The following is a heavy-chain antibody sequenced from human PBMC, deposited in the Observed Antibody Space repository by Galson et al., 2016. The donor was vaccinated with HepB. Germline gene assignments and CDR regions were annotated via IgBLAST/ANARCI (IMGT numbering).Heavy chain of an antibody. CDR3: ARANYGDVAGAFDI. Sequence: IGEINQSGSTNSNPSLKSRVTISVDTSKNQLSLRLNSVTAADTAIYYCARANYGDVAGAFDIWGQGTMVTVSS. CDR2: INQSGST. V-gene: IGHV4-34*01. J-gene: IGHJ3*02. D-gene: IGHD4-17*01.